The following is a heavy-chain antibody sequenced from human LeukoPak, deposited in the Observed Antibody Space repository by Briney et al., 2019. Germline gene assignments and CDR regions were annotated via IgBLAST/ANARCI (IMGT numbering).Heavy chain of an antibody. V-gene: IGHV3-30-3*01. CDR3: ARYSVPATIGWGAFDI. CDR2: ISYDGSNK. Sequence: GRSLRLSCAASGFTFSSYAMHWVRQAPGKGREWVAVISYDGSNKYYADSVKGRFTISRDNSKNTLYLQMNSLRAEDTAVYYCARYSVPATIGWGAFDIWGQGTMVIVSA. J-gene: IGHJ3*02. D-gene: IGHD2-2*01. CDR1: GFTFSSYA.